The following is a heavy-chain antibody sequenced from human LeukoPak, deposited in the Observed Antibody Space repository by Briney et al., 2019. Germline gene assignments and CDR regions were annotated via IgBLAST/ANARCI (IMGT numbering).Heavy chain of an antibody. CDR2: IIPIFGTA. Sequence: SVKVSCKASGGTFSSYAISWVRQAPGQGLEWMGGIIPIFGTANYAQKFQGRATITTDESTSTAYMELSSLRSEDTAVYYCAREPYYYDSSGYKNYYYYYYMDVWGKGTTVTVSS. CDR3: AREPYYYDSSGYKNYYYYYYMDV. CDR1: GGTFSSYA. D-gene: IGHD3-22*01. V-gene: IGHV1-69*05. J-gene: IGHJ6*03.